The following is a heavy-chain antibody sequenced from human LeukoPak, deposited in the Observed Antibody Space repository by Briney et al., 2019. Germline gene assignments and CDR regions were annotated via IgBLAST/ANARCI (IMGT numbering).Heavy chain of an antibody. CDR2: IIPIFGTA. D-gene: IGHD3-9*01. Sequence: GASVKVSCKASGGTFSSYAISWVRQAPGQGLEWMGGIIPIFGTANYAQKFQGRVTITADESTSTAYMELSSLRSEDTAVYYCAGGYDILTGYYCWGQGTLVTVSS. J-gene: IGHJ4*02. CDR3: AGGYDILTGYYC. V-gene: IGHV1-69*13. CDR1: GGTFSSYA.